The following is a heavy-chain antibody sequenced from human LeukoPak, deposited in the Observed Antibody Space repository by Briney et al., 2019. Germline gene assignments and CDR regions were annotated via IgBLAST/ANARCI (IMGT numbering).Heavy chain of an antibody. CDR3: ARAYHTSGYYYMAFDI. CDR1: GYTFTTYY. Sequence: ASVKVSCKASGYTFTTYYIHWVRQAPGQGLEWMGIINPSGGTTSYAQKFQGRVTMTRDTSTSTVYMELSSLISEDTAVYYCARAYHTSGYYYMAFDIWGQGTMATVSS. CDR2: INPSGGTT. D-gene: IGHD3-22*01. V-gene: IGHV1-46*01. J-gene: IGHJ3*02.